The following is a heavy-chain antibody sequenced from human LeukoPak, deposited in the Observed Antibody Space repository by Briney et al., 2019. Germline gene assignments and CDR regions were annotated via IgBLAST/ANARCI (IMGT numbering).Heavy chain of an antibody. CDR3: ARRGSSGCFDY. V-gene: IGHV3-33*01. J-gene: IGHJ4*02. CDR1: GFTFSSYG. CDR2: IWYDGSNK. Sequence: GGSLRLSCAASGFTFSSYGMHWVRQAPGKGLEWVAVIWYDGSNKYYADSVKGRFTISRDNSKNTLYLQMNSLRAEDTAVYYCARRGSSGCFDYWGQGTLVTVSS. D-gene: IGHD6-19*01.